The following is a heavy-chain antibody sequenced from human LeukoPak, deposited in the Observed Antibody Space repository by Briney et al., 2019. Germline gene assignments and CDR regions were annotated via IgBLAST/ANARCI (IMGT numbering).Heavy chain of an antibody. CDR2: ISYDGSNK. J-gene: IGHJ4*02. Sequence: GGSLRLSCAASGFTFSSYGMHWVRQVPGKGLEWVAVISYDGSNKYYADSVKGRFTISRDNSKNTLYLQMNSLRAEDTAVYYCAKGLGTDFDYWGQGTLVTVSS. V-gene: IGHV3-30*18. CDR1: GFTFSSYG. CDR3: AKGLGTDFDY. D-gene: IGHD7-27*01.